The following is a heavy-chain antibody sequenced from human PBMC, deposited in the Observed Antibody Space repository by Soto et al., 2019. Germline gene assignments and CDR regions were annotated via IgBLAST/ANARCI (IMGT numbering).Heavy chain of an antibody. D-gene: IGHD3-9*01. V-gene: IGHV3-74*01. CDR1: GFTFSSYW. J-gene: IGHJ4*02. CDR2: INSDGSST. CDR3: ARGRYFDWFDY. Sequence: SLRLSCAASGFTFSSYWMHWVRQAPGKGLVWVSRINSDGSSTSYADSVKGRFTISRDNAKNTLYLQMNSLRAEDTAVYYCARGRYFDWFDYWGQGTLVTVSS.